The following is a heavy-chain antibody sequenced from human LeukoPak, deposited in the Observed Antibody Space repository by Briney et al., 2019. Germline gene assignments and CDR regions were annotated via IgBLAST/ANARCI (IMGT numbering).Heavy chain of an antibody. D-gene: IGHD2-15*01. J-gene: IGHJ5*02. V-gene: IGHV3-23*01. CDR3: AKTSGYCSGGSCLP. Sequence: SGGSLRLSCAASGFTFSGYAMSWVRQAPGKGLEWVSAITDSGGDTYYADSVKGRFTISRDNSKNTLYLQMNSLRAEDTAVYYCAKTSGYCSGGSCLPWGQGTLVTVSS. CDR2: ITDSGGDT. CDR1: GFTFSGYA.